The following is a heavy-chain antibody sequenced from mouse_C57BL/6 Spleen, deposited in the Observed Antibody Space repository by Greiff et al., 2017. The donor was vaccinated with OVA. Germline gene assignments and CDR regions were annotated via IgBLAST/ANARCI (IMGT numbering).Heavy chain of an antibody. CDR3: ATLTGDFDY. V-gene: IGHV5-17*01. Sequence: EVQLQESGGGLVKPGGSLKLSCAASGFTFSDYGMHWVRQAPEKGLEWVAYISSGSSTIYYADTVKGRFTISRDNAKNTLFLQMTSLGSEDTAMYYCATLTGDFDYWGQGTTLTVSS. D-gene: IGHD4-1*01. J-gene: IGHJ2*01. CDR1: GFTFSDYG. CDR2: ISSGSSTI.